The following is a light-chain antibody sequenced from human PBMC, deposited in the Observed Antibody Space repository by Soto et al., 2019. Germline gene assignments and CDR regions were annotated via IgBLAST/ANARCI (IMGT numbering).Light chain of an antibody. CDR1: QTISTW. J-gene: IGKJ1*01. CDR3: QQYNSYPWT. V-gene: IGKV1-5*03. CDR2: KSS. Sequence: DTQMTQSPSTLSASVGDRATITCRASQTISTWLAWHQQKPGKAPNLLIYKSSNLYSGVPSMFSGSGSGTEFTLTISSLQPYDFASYYCQQYNSYPWTFGQGIKVEIK.